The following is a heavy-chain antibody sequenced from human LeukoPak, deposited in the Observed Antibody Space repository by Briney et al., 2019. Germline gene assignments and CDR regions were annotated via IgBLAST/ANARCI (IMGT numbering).Heavy chain of an antibody. Sequence: PSETLSLTCAVYGGSFSGYYWSWIRQPPGKGLEWIGEINPSGSTNYNPSLKSRVTISVDTSKNQFSRMLSSVTAADTAVYYCARGGYGSGSYPLNNWFDPWGQGTLVTVSS. D-gene: IGHD3-10*01. CDR3: ARGGYGSGSYPLNNWFDP. CDR2: INPSGST. J-gene: IGHJ5*02. CDR1: GGSFSGYY. V-gene: IGHV4-34*01.